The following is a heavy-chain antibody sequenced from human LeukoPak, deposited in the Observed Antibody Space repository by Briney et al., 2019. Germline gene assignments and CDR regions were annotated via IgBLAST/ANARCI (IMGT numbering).Heavy chain of an antibody. Sequence: ASVKVSCKASGYTFTGFYIHWVRQAPGQGLEWMGWINPNSGGTNYAQKFQGWVIMTRDTSITTAYMELSRLRSDDTAVYYCAREDYYDSSGYYWGEGYWGQGTLVTVSS. CDR1: GYTFTGFY. CDR3: AREDYYDSSGYYWGEGY. V-gene: IGHV1-2*04. D-gene: IGHD3-22*01. J-gene: IGHJ4*02. CDR2: INPNSGGT.